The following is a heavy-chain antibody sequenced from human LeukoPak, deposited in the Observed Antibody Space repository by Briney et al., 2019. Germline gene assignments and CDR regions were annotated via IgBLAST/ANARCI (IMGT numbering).Heavy chain of an antibody. J-gene: IGHJ4*02. CDR1: GYTFTSYG. CDR2: ISAYNGNT. D-gene: IGHD4-23*01. V-gene: IGHV1-18*01. CDR3: ARDHGTTVVTPAPSDY. Sequence: ASVKVSCKASGYTFTSYGISWVRQAPGQGLEWMGWISAYNGNTNYAQKLQGRVTMTTDTSTSTVYMELRSLRSDDTAVYYCARDHGTTVVTPAPSDYWGQGTLVTVSS.